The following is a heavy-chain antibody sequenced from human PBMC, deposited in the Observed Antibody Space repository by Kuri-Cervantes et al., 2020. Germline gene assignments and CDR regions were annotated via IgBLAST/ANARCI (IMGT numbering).Heavy chain of an antibody. J-gene: IGHJ3*02. V-gene: IGHV1-69*05. Sequence: SVKVSCKASGGTFRSYAISWVRQAPGQGLEWMGGIIPIFGTANYAQKFQGRVTITTDESTSTAYMELSSLRSEDTAVYYCARAGGGTLDAFDIWGQGTMVTVSS. CDR1: GGTFRSYA. CDR2: IIPIFGTA. D-gene: IGHD2-15*01. CDR3: ARAGGGTLDAFDI.